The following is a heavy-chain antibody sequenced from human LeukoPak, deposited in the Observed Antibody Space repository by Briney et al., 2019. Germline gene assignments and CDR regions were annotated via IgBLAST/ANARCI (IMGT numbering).Heavy chain of an antibody. D-gene: IGHD5-12*01. Sequence: GGSLRLSCAASGFTFGSPWMHWVRQAPGKGLVWVSRINSDGSATAYADSVKGRFTISRDNAENTLYLQMNSLRAEDTAVYYCAKGALVATIGGYFDYWGQGTLVTVSS. CDR1: GFTFGSPW. CDR3: AKGALVATIGGYFDY. J-gene: IGHJ4*02. CDR2: INSDGSAT. V-gene: IGHV3-74*01.